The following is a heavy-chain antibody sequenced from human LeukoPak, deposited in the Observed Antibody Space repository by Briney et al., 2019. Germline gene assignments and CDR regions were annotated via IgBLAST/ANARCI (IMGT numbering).Heavy chain of an antibody. D-gene: IGHD1-14*01. Sequence: SETLSHTCTVSGDSISSTYYWGWIGQPPGKGLEWIGNIYHDGSTDYKSSLKSRVTISRNTSKKQSSLTLTSLTATDTAVYFCATSVGSLFQPEEAFDLWGQGTMITVSS. CDR2: IYHDGST. J-gene: IGHJ3*01. CDR3: ATSVGSLFQPEEAFDL. V-gene: IGHV4-38-2*02. CDR1: GDSISSTYY.